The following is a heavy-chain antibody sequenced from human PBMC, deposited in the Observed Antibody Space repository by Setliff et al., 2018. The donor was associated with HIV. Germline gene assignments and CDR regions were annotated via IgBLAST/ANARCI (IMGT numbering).Heavy chain of an antibody. CDR3: AKSSWWEPRAY. V-gene: IGHV3-23*01. D-gene: IGHD2-15*01. Sequence: PGGSLRLSCAVSGFTLSTFSMSWVRQAPGKGLEWVSAISSKDGSTYYADSVRGRFTISRDNSKNTLYLQMNSLRAEDTAVYYCAKSSWWEPRAYWGQGTMVTVS. CDR1: GFTLSTFS. CDR2: ISSKDGST. J-gene: IGHJ4*02.